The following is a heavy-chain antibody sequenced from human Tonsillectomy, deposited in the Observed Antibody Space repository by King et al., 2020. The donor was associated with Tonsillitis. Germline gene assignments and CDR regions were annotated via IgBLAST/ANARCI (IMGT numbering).Heavy chain of an antibody. CDR2: IYHSGST. J-gene: IGHJ5*02. D-gene: IGHD2-2*01. V-gene: IGHV4-38-2*02. Sequence: QLQESGPGLVKPSETLSLTCTVSGYSISSGYYWGWIRQPPGKGLEWIGSIYHSGSTYYNPSLKSRVTISVDTSKNQFSLKLSSVTAADTAVFYCSREVLPAAMPSNWFDPWGQGTLVTVSS. CDR1: GYSISSGYY. CDR3: SREVLPAAMPSNWFDP.